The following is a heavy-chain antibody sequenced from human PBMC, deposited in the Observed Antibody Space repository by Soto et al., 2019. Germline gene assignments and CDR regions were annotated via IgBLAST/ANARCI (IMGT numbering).Heavy chain of an antibody. CDR1: GFTFSTYA. CDR3: AKEPAYCGGDCSPTYYYYYYGMDV. CDR2: ISYDGSNT. J-gene: IGHJ6*02. D-gene: IGHD2-21*02. Sequence: QVQLVESGGGVVQPGRSLRLSCAASGFTFSTYAMHWVRQAPGKGLEWVALISYDGSNTYYADSVKGRLTISRDNSKSTLYLQMNSLRAEDTAVYYCAKEPAYCGGDCSPTYYYYYYGMDVWGQGTTVTVSS. V-gene: IGHV3-30*18.